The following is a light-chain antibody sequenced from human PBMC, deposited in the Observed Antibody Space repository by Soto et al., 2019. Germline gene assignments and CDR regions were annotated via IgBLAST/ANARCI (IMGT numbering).Light chain of an antibody. CDR1: QSVSNSY. CDR2: GAS. J-gene: IGKJ2*01. Sequence: EIVLTQSPGTLSLSPGERATLSCRASQSVSNSYLAWYQHKRGQAPRLLIYGASSRATGVPDRFSGSGSGTDFTLTISRLEPEDFAVYYCQQYDSSLSTFGQGTKVDIK. V-gene: IGKV3-20*01. CDR3: QQYDSSLST.